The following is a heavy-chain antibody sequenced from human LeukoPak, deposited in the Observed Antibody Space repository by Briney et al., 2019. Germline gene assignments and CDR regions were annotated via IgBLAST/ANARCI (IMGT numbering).Heavy chain of an antibody. CDR1: GFTFSSYS. CDR2: ISSSSSYI. CDR3: ARVPYYYDSSGYYQTDY. J-gene: IGHJ4*02. V-gene: IGHV3-21*01. Sequence: GGSLRLSCAASGFTFSSYSMNWVRQAPGKGLEWVSSISSSSSYIYYVDSVKGRFTISRDNAKNSLYLQMNSLRAEDTAVYYCARVPYYYDSSGYYQTDYWGQGTLVTVSS. D-gene: IGHD3-22*01.